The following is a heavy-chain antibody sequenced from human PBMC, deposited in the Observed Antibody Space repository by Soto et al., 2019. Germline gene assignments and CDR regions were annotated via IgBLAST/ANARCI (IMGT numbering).Heavy chain of an antibody. CDR2: INPNSGGT. D-gene: IGHD4-17*01. Sequence: QVQLVQSGAEVKKPGASVKVSCKASGYTFNGYYMHWVRQAPGQGLEWMGWINPNSGGTNYAQNFQGWVTMTRDTPLTTAYMELSRLTSDDTAVYYCAGGAALSTAGYAFHIWGKGTMVTVSS. CDR3: AGGAALSTAGYAFHI. J-gene: IGHJ3*02. V-gene: IGHV1-2*04. CDR1: GYTFNGYY.